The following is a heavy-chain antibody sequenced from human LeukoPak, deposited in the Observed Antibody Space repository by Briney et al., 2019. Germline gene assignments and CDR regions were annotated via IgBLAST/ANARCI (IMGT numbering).Heavy chain of an antibody. J-gene: IGHJ3*02. D-gene: IGHD5-24*01. CDR1: GYTFTSYD. CDR3: ARDAERWLQWAHAFDI. CDR2: MNPNSGNT. Sequence: ASVKVSCKASGYTFTSYDINWVRQATGQGLEWMGWMNPNSGNTGYAQKFQGRVTMTRNTSISTAYMELSSLRSEDTAVYYCARDAERWLQWAHAFDIWGQGTMVTVSS. V-gene: IGHV1-8*01.